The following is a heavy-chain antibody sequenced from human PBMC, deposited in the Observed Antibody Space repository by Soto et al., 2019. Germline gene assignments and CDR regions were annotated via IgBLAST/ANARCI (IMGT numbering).Heavy chain of an antibody. D-gene: IGHD2-2*01. V-gene: IGHV3-23*01. Sequence: GGSLRLSCASSGFTFSSFAMSWVRQAPGKGLEWVSAISGSGGSTYHADSVKGRFTISRDNSKNTLYLQMNSLRAEDTAVYYCAKENQLLLFEGHWFDPWGQGTLVTISS. CDR2: ISGSGGST. CDR3: AKENQLLLFEGHWFDP. J-gene: IGHJ5*02. CDR1: GFTFSSFA.